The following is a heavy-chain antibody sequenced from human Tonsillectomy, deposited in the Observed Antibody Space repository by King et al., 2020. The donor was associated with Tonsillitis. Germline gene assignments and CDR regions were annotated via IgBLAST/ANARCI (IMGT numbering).Heavy chain of an antibody. Sequence: VQLVESGGGLVQPGRSLTLSCAASGFTFDDYAMHWVRQAPGKGLEWVSGISWNSGSIAYADSVKGRFIISRDNAKNSLYPQMNSLRAEDTALYYCAKARYIGMYNWFDPWGQGTLVTVSS. V-gene: IGHV3-9*01. J-gene: IGHJ5*02. CDR3: AKARYIGMYNWFDP. CDR1: GFTFDDYA. CDR2: ISWNSGSI. D-gene: IGHD1-14*01.